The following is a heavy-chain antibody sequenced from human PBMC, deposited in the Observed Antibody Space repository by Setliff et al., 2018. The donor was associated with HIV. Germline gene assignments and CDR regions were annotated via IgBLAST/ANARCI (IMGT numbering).Heavy chain of an antibody. CDR3: ARHPYYYDSSGYHAPNWFDP. J-gene: IGHJ5*02. V-gene: IGHV4-39*01. Sequence: SETLSLTCAVYGGSFSGYCWGWIRQPPGKGLEWIGSICGTWKTYYNPSLKSRVTISVDTSKNQFSLKLSSVTAADTSVYYCARHPYYYDSSGYHAPNWFDPWGQGTLVTVSS. D-gene: IGHD3-22*01. CDR2: ICGTWKT. CDR1: GGSFSGYC.